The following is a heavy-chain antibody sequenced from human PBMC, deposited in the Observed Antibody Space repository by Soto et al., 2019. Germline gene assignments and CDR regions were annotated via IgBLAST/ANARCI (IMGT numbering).Heavy chain of an antibody. J-gene: IGHJ4*02. CDR3: AAFHVLLWFGESPNRHLQY. D-gene: IGHD3-10*01. Sequence: QVHLQQWGAGQLKPSETLSLTCAVYGGSFSGYYWSWFRQPPGKGLEWIGEINHSGSTNYSPSLKSRVAISVDTSKNQFSLKLSSVTAADTAVYYCAAFHVLLWFGESPNRHLQYWGQGTLVTISS. CDR1: GGSFSGYY. V-gene: IGHV4-34*01. CDR2: INHSGST.